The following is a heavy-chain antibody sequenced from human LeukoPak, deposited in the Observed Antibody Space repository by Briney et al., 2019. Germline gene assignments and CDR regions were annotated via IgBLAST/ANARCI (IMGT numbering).Heavy chain of an antibody. CDR3: ARDGYYDSSGYYSPGDFDI. Sequence: ASVKVSCKVSGYTLTELSMHWVRQAPGKGLEWMGGFDPEDGETIYAQKFQGRVTMTEDTSTDTAYMELSSLRSEDTAVYYCARDGYYDSSGYYSPGDFDIWGQGTMVTVSS. V-gene: IGHV1-24*01. CDR1: GYTLTELS. J-gene: IGHJ3*02. CDR2: FDPEDGET. D-gene: IGHD3-22*01.